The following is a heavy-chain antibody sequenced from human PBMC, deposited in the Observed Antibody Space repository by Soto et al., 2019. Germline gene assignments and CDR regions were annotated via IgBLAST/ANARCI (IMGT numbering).Heavy chain of an antibody. V-gene: IGHV3-48*03. CDR3: ARPASGYDYDAFDI. CDR2: ISSSGSTI. J-gene: IGHJ3*02. D-gene: IGHD5-12*01. CDR1: GFTFSSYE. Sequence: GGSLRLSCAASGFTFSSYEMNWVRQAPGKGLEWVSYISSSGSTIYYADSVKGRFTISRDNAKNSLYLQMNSLRAEDTAVYYCARPASGYDYDAFDIWGQGTMVTVSS.